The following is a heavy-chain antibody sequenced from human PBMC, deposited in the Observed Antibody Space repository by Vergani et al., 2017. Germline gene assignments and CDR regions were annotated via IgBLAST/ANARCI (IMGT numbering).Heavy chain of an antibody. CDR1: GFTFSSYW. J-gene: IGHJ5*02. CDR3: ARRSIAAPADFDP. Sequence: VQLVESGGGVVQPGRSLRLSCAASGFTFSSYWMSWVRQAPGKGLEWVANIKQDGSEKYYVDSVKGRFTISRDNAKNSLYLQMNSLRAEDTAVYYCARRSIAAPADFDPWGQGTLVTVSS. V-gene: IGHV3-7*03. D-gene: IGHD6-6*01. CDR2: IKQDGSEK.